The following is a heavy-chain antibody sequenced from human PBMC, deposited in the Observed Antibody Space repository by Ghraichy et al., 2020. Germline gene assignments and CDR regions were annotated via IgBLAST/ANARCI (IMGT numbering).Heavy chain of an antibody. J-gene: IGHJ4*02. D-gene: IGHD2-8*01. Sequence: SCAASGFTFSNYAMSWVRQAPEKGLEWVSAITSSGTVTYYADSVRGRFTISRDNSKNTLYLQMYTLRVEDTAVYYCAKEEMVPYFDYWGQGALVTVSS. V-gene: IGHV3-23*01. CDR3: AKEEMVPYFDY. CDR1: GFTFSNYA. CDR2: ITSSGTVT.